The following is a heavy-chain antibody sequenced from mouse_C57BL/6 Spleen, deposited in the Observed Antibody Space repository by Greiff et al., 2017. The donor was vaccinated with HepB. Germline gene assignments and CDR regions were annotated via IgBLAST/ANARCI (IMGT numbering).Heavy chain of an antibody. V-gene: IGHV1-15*01. J-gene: IGHJ2*01. CDR1: GYTFTDYE. Sequence: QVQLKQSGAELVRPGASVTLSCKASGYTFTDYEMHWVKQTPVHGLEWIGAIDPETGGTAYNQKFKGKAILTADKSSSTAYMELRSLTSEDSAVYDSTRRGITSVDYWGQGTTLTVSS. D-gene: IGHD2-4*01. CDR2: IDPETGGT. CDR3: TRRGITSVDY.